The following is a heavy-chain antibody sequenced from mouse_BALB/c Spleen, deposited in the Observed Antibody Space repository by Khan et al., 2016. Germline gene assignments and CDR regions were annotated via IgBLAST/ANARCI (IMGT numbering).Heavy chain of an antibody. CDR1: GFTFSNYW. V-gene: IGHV6-6*02. CDR3: WILL. J-gene: IGHJ2*01. D-gene: IGHD2-3*01. Sequence: EVKLEVSGGGLVQPGGSMKLSCVATGFTFSNYWMNWVRQSPEKGLEWVAEIRLKSDDYVTNYAESGKGRFTISRDDSKSSVYLQMNNFRAEDPGIYYCWILLWGQGTTLTVSS. CDR2: IRLKSDDYVT.